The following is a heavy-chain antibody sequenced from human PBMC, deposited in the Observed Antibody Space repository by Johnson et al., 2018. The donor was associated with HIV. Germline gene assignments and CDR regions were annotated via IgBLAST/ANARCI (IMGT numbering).Heavy chain of an antibody. J-gene: IGHJ3*02. Sequence: QMQLVESGGGVVQPGRSLRLSCAASGFTFSSYAMHWVRQAPGKGLEWVAVISYDGSNKYYADSVKGRFTISRDNSKKTLYLQMNSLRAEDTAVYYCARDRTRHIVVVILDAFDIWGQGTMVTVSS. V-gene: IGHV3-30*04. CDR1: GFTFSSYA. D-gene: IGHD2-21*01. CDR3: ARDRTRHIVVVILDAFDI. CDR2: ISYDGSNK.